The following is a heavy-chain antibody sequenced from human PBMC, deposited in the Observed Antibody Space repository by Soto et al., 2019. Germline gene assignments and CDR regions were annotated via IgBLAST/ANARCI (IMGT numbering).Heavy chain of an antibody. J-gene: IGHJ4*02. CDR3: ARHSSEDIAPNYFDY. D-gene: IGHD5-12*01. Sequence: PSETLSLTCTVSGGSISSSYYWGWIRQPPGKGLEWIGSIYYSGSTYYNPSLKSRVTISVDTSKNQFSLKLSSVTAADTAVYYCARHSSEDIAPNYFDYWGQGTLVTVSS. CDR1: GGSISSSYY. CDR2: IYYSGST. V-gene: IGHV4-39*01.